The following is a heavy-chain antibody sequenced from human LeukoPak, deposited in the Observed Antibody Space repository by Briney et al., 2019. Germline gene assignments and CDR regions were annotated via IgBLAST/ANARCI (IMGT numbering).Heavy chain of an antibody. CDR1: GFTVSSNS. CDR3: AREDYDLLTGYYKGSFDY. CDR2: ISSSSYI. J-gene: IGHJ4*02. D-gene: IGHD3-9*01. Sequence: GGSLRLSCTVSGFTVSSNSMSWVRQAPGKGLEWVSYISSSSYIYYADSVKGRFTISRDNAKNSLYLQMNSLRAEDTAVYYCAREDYDLLTGYYKGSFDYWGQGTLVTVSS. V-gene: IGHV3-69-1*02.